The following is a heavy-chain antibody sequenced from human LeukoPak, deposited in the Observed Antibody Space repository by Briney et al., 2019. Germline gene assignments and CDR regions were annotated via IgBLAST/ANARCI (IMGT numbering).Heavy chain of an antibody. Sequence: PGGSLRLSCAASGFTFSSYGMHWVRQAPGKGPEWVAFIRYDGSNKYYADSVKGRFTISRDNSKNTLYLQMNSLRAEDTAVYYCAKDQYGSIAARPGGDYWGQGTLVTVS. CDR2: IRYDGSNK. CDR1: GFTFSSYG. V-gene: IGHV3-30*02. CDR3: AKDQYGSIAARPGGDY. J-gene: IGHJ4*02. D-gene: IGHD6-6*01.